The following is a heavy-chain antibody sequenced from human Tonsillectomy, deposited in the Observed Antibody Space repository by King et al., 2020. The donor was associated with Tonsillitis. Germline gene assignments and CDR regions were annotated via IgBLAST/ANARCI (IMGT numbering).Heavy chain of an antibody. V-gene: IGHV3-48*03. D-gene: IGHD4-23*01. CDR3: ARVFLGGNSEGAFDY. Sequence: LVESGGGLVQPGGSLRLSCAASGFTFSSYEMNWVRQAPGKGLEWVSYISSSGSTIYYADSVKGRFTISRDNAKNSLYLQMNSLRAEDTAVYYCARVFLGGNSEGAFDYWGQGTLVTVSS. CDR1: GFTFSSYE. J-gene: IGHJ4*02. CDR2: ISSSGSTI.